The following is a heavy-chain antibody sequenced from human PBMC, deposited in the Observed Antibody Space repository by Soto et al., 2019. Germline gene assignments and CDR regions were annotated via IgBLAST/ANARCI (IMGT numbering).Heavy chain of an antibody. CDR1: GGTFSSYA. V-gene: IGHV1-69*12. Sequence: QVQLVQSGAEVKKPGSSVKVSCKASGGTFSSYAISWVRQAPGQGLEWMGGIIPIFGTANYAQKFQGRVTITAGESTSPACKGVSSLRFGGTAVDCWASAPSRGQGTLVTVSS. J-gene: IGHJ4*02. CDR2: IIPIFGTA. CDR3: ASAPS.